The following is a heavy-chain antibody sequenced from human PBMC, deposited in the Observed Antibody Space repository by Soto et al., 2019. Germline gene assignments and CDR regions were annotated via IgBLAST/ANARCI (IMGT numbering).Heavy chain of an antibody. CDR2: MNPNSGNT. CDR1: GYTFTGYY. D-gene: IGHD3-3*01. CDR3: ARGPLEPTRRYYYYMDV. Sequence: ASVKVSCKASGYTFTGYYMHWVRQATGQGLEWMGWMNPNSGNTGYAQKFQGRVTMTRNTSISTAYMELSSLRSEDTAVYYCARGPLEPTRRYYYYMDVWGKGTTVTVSS. V-gene: IGHV1-8*02. J-gene: IGHJ6*03.